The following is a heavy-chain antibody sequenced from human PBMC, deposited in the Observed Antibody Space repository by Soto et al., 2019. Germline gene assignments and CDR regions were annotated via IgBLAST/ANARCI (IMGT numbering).Heavy chain of an antibody. CDR2: FDPEDGET. J-gene: IGHJ5*02. CDR3: ATGGSSSKYNWFDP. Sequence: ASVKVSCKVSGYTLTELSMHWVRQAPGKGLEWMGGFDPEDGETIYAQKFQGRVTMTEDTSTDTAYMELSSLRSEDTAVYYCATGGSSSKYNWFDPWGQGTLVTVSS. V-gene: IGHV1-24*01. CDR1: GYTLTELS. D-gene: IGHD6-13*01.